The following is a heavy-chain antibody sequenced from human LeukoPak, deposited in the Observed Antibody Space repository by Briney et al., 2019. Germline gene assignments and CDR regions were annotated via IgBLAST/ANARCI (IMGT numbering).Heavy chain of an antibody. CDR3: ARGSGDAFDI. CDR2: IYYSGST. V-gene: IGHV4-39*07. Sequence: PSETLSLTCTVSGGSISSSSYYWGWIRQPPGKGLEWIGSIYYSGSTYYNPSLKSRVTISVDTSKNQFSLKLSSVTAADTAVYYCARGSGDAFDIWGQGTMVTVSS. CDR1: GGSISSSSYY. J-gene: IGHJ3*02.